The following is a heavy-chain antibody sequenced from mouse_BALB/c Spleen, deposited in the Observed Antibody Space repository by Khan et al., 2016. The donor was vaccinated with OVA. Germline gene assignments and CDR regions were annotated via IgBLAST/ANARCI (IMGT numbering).Heavy chain of an antibody. CDR1: GFSLSRYN. D-gene: IGHD2-14*01. CDR2: IWGGGGT. J-gene: IGHJ4*01. CDR3: ARAYYRYDGYYAMYY. Sequence: QVQLKESGPGLVAPSQSLSITCTVSGFSLSRYNIHWVRQPPGKGLEWLGMIWGGGGTDYNSTLKSRLSISKDNSKSQVFLKMNSLQTDDTAMYXGARAYYRYDGYYAMYYWGEGTSVTVSS. V-gene: IGHV2-6-4*01.